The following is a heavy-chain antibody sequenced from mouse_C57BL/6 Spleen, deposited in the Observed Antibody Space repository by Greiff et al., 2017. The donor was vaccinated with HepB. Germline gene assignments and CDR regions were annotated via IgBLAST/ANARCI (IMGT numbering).Heavy chain of an antibody. Sequence: EVKLQESGPGLVKPSQSLSFTCSVTGYSITSGYYWNWIRQFPGNKLEWMGYISYDGSNNYNPSLKNRISITRDTSKNQFFLKLSSVTTEDTATYYCASCSSYGYFDVWGTGTTVTVSS. J-gene: IGHJ1*03. CDR1: GYSITSGYY. V-gene: IGHV3-6*01. CDR2: ISYDGSN. D-gene: IGHD1-1*01. CDR3: ASCSSYGYFDV.